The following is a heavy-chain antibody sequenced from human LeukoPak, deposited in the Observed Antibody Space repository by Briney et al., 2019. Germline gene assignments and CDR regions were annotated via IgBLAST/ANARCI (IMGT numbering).Heavy chain of an antibody. CDR3: XXXXXXXXXSGYYGRLDY. J-gene: IGHJ4*02. CDR1: GFNVSSKY. V-gene: IGHV3-53*01. CDR2: IYSGGST. D-gene: IGHD3-3*01. Sequence: GGSLRLSCTASGFNVSSKYMNWVRQAPGKGLEWVAVIYSGGSTHYADSVKGRITVSRDNSKNTLYLQMSSLRADDTAVEYLXXXXXXXXXSGYYGRLDYWGQGTLVTVSS.